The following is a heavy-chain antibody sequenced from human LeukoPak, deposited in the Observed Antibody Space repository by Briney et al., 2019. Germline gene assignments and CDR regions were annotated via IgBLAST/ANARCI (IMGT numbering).Heavy chain of an antibody. J-gene: IGHJ4*02. CDR2: ISGSGGST. CDR1: GFTFSSYA. V-gene: IGHV3-23*01. Sequence: GGSLRLSCAASGFTFSSYAMSWVRQAPGKGLEWVSAISGSGGSTYYADSVKGRFTISRDNSKNTLYLQMNSLRAEDTAVYYCAKDLPYYYDSSGYYSTGYYFDYWGQGTLVTVSS. D-gene: IGHD3-22*01. CDR3: AKDLPYYYDSSGYYSTGYYFDY.